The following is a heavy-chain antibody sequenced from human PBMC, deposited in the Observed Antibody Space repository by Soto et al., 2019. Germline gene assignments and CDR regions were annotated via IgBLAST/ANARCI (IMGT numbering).Heavy chain of an antibody. J-gene: IGHJ6*04. CDR3: ARELYSSGKYYYYYGMDV. Sequence: GASVKVSCKASGYTFTGYYMHWVRQAPGQGLEWMGWINPNSGGTNYAQKFQGRVTMTRDTSISSAYMELSRLRSDDTAVYYCARELYSSGKYYYYYGMDVWGKGTTVTVPS. CDR1: GYTFTGYY. CDR2: INPNSGGT. V-gene: IGHV1-2*02. D-gene: IGHD6-19*01.